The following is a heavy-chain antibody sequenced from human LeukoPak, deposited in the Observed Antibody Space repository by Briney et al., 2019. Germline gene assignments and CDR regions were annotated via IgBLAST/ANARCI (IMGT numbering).Heavy chain of an antibody. D-gene: IGHD5-12*01. CDR1: GGSFSGYY. CDR2: INHSGST. CDR3: ARRVAGYSGYDWRRGYNWFDP. Sequence: NTSETLSLTCAVYGGSFSGYYWSWIRQPPGKGLEWIGEINHSGSTNYNPSLKSRVTISVDTSKNQFSLKLSSVTAADTAVYYGARRVAGYSGYDWRRGYNWFDPWGQGTLVTVSS. J-gene: IGHJ5*02. V-gene: IGHV4-34*01.